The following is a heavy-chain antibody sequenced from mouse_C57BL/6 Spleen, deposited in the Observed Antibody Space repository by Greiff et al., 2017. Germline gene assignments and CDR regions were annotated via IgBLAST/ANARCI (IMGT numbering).Heavy chain of an antibody. Sequence: QVQLQQPGAELVKPGASVKLSCKASGYTFTSYWMNWVKQRPGQGLEWIGMIYPNSGSTNYNEKFKSKATLTVDTSSSTAYMQLSSLTSEDAAVYYCARDNSNLDYWGQSTTLTVSS. J-gene: IGHJ2*01. CDR1: GYTFTSYW. V-gene: IGHV1-64*01. CDR2: IYPNSGST. D-gene: IGHD1-3*01. CDR3: ARDNSNLDY.